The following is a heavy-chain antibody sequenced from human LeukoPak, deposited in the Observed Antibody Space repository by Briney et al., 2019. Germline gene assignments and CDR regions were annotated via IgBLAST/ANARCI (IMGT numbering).Heavy chain of an antibody. V-gene: IGHV3-49*04. CDR2: TRSKAYVGPT. CDR3: TRLRYCSGGSCYARWFDP. D-gene: IGHD2-15*01. J-gene: IGHJ5*02. Sequence: GGSLRLSCTASGFTFGDYAMSWVRQAPGKGLGWVCFTRSKAYVGPTEYAPSGTGTFSISRDQSKSIAYMQMTSLKTEDTAVYYCTRLRYCSGGSCYARWFDPWGQGTLVTVSS. CDR1: GFTFGDYA.